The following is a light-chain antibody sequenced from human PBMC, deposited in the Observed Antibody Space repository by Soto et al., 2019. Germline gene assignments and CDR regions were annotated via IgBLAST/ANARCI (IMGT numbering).Light chain of an antibody. CDR2: EVS. CDR3: SSYTSSSTHGV. CDR1: SSEVGGYNY. Sequence: QSALTQPDSVSGSPGQSITISCTGTSSEVGGYNYVSWYQQHPGKAPKLMIYEVSNRPSGVSNRFSGSKSGNTASLTISGLQAEDEADYYCSSYTSSSTHGVFGGGTKLTVL. V-gene: IGLV2-14*01. J-gene: IGLJ3*02.